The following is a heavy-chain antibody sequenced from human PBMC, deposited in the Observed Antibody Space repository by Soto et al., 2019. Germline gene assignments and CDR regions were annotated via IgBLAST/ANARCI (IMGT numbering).Heavy chain of an antibody. CDR3: ARGMGNHYYYMDV. Sequence: GGSLRLSCAASGLTSGFTFRSYGMHWVRQAPGMGLEWVAVIWYDGSDKDYADSVKGRFAISRDNTENTLYLQMNSLRVEDTAVYYCARGMGNHYYYMDVWGKGTPVTVSS. J-gene: IGHJ6*03. V-gene: IGHV3-33*03. D-gene: IGHD3-16*01. CDR2: IWYDGSDK. CDR1: GFTFRSYG.